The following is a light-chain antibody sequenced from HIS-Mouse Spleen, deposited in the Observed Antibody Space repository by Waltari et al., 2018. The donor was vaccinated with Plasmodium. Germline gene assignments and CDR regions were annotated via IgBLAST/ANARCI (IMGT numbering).Light chain of an antibody. CDR1: TAILVGIST. CDR2: YYSDSDK. Sequence: PVLPQPPSSSSSPGDSARLTSTSPTAILVGISTIYLYHLNPGSPPRYLLYYYSDSDKGHGSGVPSRFSGSKDASANTGILLISGLQSEDEADYYCMIWPSNASGVFGGGTKLTVL. J-gene: IGLJ3*02. V-gene: IGLV5-37*01. CDR3: MIWPSNASGV.